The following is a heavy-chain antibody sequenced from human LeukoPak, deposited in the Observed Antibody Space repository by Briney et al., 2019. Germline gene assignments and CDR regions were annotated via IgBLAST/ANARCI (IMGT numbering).Heavy chain of an antibody. CDR2: IYYTGTT. V-gene: IGHV4-59*01. CDR3: ARDRYGGNSGEFDY. CDR1: GGSISSYY. J-gene: IGHJ4*02. D-gene: IGHD4-23*01. Sequence: SETLSPTCTVSGGSISSYYWSWIRQSPGKALEWIGYIYYTGTTNYNPSLKSRVTILVDTSKNQFSLKLSSVTAADTAVYYCARDRYGGNSGEFDYWGQGTLVTVSS.